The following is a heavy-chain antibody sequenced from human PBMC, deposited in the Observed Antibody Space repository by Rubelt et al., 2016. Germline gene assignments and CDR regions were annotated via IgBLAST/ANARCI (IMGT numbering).Heavy chain of an antibody. CDR1: GFTFTSSA. V-gene: IGHV1-58*02. J-gene: IGHJ3*02. CDR3: ARGGDVPLGEPHNDAFDI. D-gene: IGHD2-21*02. CDR2: IVVGSGNT. Sequence: QMQLVQSGPEVKKPGTSVKVSCKASGFTFTSSAMQWVRQARGQRLEWIGWIVVGSGNTNYAQKFQERVTITRDMSTSTAYMELSSLRSEDTAVYYCARGGDVPLGEPHNDAFDIWGQGTMVTVSS.